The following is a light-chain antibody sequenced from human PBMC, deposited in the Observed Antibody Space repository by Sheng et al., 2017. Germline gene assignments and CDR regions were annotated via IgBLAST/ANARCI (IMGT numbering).Light chain of an antibody. CDR1: QSVSSH. Sequence: EIVLTQSPGTLSLSPGDRATLSCRASQSVSSHLAWYQVKPGQAPRLLIYGASSRATGIPDRFSGSGSGTDFTLTISRLEPEDFAVYYCQQYGSSPQTFGQGTKVEIK. CDR2: GAS. V-gene: IGKV3-20*01. J-gene: IGKJ1*01. CDR3: QQYGSSPQT.